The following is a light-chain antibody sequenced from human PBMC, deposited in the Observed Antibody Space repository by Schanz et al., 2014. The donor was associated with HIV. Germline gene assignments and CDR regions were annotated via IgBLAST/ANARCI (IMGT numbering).Light chain of an antibody. V-gene: IGLV2-11*01. CDR3: SSYTSSILV. CDR1: SSDVGGYKY. Sequence: QSALTQPHSVSGSPGQSVTISCTGTSSDVGGYKYVSWYQQHPGKAPKLMIYDVSKRPSGVPDRFSGSRSGNTASLTISGLQAEDEADYYCSSYTSSILVFGGGTKLTVL. J-gene: IGLJ3*02. CDR2: DVS.